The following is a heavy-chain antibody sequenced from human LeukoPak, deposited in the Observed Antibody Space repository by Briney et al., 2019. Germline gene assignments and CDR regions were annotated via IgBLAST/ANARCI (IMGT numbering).Heavy chain of an antibody. J-gene: IGHJ5*02. V-gene: IGHV3-15*01. D-gene: IGHD6-13*01. CDR3: TTDKLGYSSSWAP. CDR2: IKSKTDGGTT. Sequence: GGPLSLSCAASGFTSRKAWMTGVAQAQGKGLGGVGRIKSKTDGGTTDYAAPVKGRFTISRDDSKNTLYLQMNSLKTEDTAVYYCTTDKLGYSSSWAPWGQGTLVTVSS. CDR1: GFTSRKAW.